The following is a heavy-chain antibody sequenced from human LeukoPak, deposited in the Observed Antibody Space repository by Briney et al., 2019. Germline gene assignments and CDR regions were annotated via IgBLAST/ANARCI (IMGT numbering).Heavy chain of an antibody. CDR1: GGSISGSY. Sequence: PSETLSLTCTVSGGSISGSYWSWVRQPPGKGLEYIGYIYNSGSTNYNPSLKSRVTISVDTSKNQFSLKLNSVTAADTALYHCARAGHGYYYYMDVWGKGTTVTISS. J-gene: IGHJ6*03. CDR3: ARAGHGYYYYMDV. CDR2: IYNSGST. V-gene: IGHV4-59*01.